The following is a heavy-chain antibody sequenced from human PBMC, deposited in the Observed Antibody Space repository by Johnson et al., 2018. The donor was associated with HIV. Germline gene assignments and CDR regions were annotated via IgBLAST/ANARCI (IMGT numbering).Heavy chain of an antibody. CDR1: GFTVSSNY. Sequence: VQLVESGGGVVQPGGSLRLSCAASGFTVSSNYMSWVRQAPGKGLEWVSVIYSGGSTYYADSVKGRFTISRDDSKNTAYLQMNSLKTEDTAVYYCTRQSFLAVAGIYDAFDIWGQGTMVTVSS. D-gene: IGHD6-19*01. V-gene: IGHV3-66*04. J-gene: IGHJ3*02. CDR2: IYSGGST. CDR3: TRQSFLAVAGIYDAFDI.